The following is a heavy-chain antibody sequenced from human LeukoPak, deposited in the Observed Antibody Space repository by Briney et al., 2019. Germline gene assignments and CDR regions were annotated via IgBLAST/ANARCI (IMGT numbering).Heavy chain of an antibody. D-gene: IGHD4-17*01. CDR1: AYSISSGYY. J-gene: IGHJ1*01. Sequence: SSETLSLTCTVSAYSISSGYYWGWIRQPPGKGPEWIGSIYHNGNTYYNPSLKSRVTISVDTSKNQFSLKLSSVTAADTAVYYCARDYNRNDFYGDYRYFHHWGQGTLVTVSS. CDR3: ARDYNRNDFYGDYRYFHH. CDR2: IYHNGNT. V-gene: IGHV4-38-2*02.